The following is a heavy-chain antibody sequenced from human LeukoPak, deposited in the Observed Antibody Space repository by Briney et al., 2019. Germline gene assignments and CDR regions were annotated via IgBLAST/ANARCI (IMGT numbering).Heavy chain of an antibody. D-gene: IGHD5-18*01. Sequence: PGGSLRLSCAASGFTLSSYDMHWVRHATGKGLEGVSAIGTAGDPYYPGSVKGGFTISRENAKNSLYLQMNSLRAGDTAVYYCARGGGYSYGNLYYYYGMDVWGKGTTVTVSS. CDR1: GFTLSSYD. J-gene: IGHJ6*04. CDR3: ARGGGYSYGNLYYYYGMDV. CDR2: IGTAGDP. V-gene: IGHV3-13*05.